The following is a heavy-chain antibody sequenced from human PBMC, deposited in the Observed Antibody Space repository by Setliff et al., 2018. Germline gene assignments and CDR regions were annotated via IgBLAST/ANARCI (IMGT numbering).Heavy chain of an antibody. D-gene: IGHD2-21*01. J-gene: IGHJ3*01. CDR3: ARDLPTEYETIRDTFDV. CDR1: GYTISSYP. V-gene: IGHV7-4-1*01. Sequence: ASVKVSCKVSGYTISSYPLNWVRQAPGQGLEWMGWINTKTATPSYAQGFTGRFVFSLDTSASTAHLQIDSLTSEDTTVYYCARDLPTEYETIRDTFDVWGQGTKVTVSS. CDR2: INTKTATP.